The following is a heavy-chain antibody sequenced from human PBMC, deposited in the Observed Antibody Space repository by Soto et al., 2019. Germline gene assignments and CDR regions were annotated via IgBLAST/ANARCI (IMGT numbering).Heavy chain of an antibody. D-gene: IGHD6-19*01. V-gene: IGHV5-51*01. J-gene: IGHJ4*02. Sequence: PGESLKISCKVSGYIFRIYWIGWVRQMPGKGLEWMGIIYPGDSDTRYSPSFQGQVTISADKSISTAYLQWSSLKASDTAMYYCARWRAVAGTVDYWGQGTLVTVSS. CDR3: ARWRAVAGTVDY. CDR1: GYIFRIYW. CDR2: IYPGDSDT.